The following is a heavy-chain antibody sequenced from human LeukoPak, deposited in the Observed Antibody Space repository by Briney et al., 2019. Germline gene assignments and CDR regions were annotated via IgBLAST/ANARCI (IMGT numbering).Heavy chain of an antibody. CDR2: IRSKTYGKTT. D-gene: IGHD3-16*01. CDR3: TRFVPYPGY. J-gene: IGHJ4*02. CDR1: GFTFGDHA. V-gene: IGHV3-49*04. Sequence: PGGSLRLSCTASGFTFGDHAMSWVRQAPGKGLEWVGFIRSKTYGKTTEYAASVKGRFTISRDDSKNIAYLQMNSLKTEDTAIYYCTRFVPYPGYWGQGTLVTVSS.